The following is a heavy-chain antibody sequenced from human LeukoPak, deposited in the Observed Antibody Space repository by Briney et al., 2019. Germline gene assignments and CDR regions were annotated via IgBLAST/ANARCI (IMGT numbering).Heavy chain of an antibody. CDR2: INPNSGVT. V-gene: IGHV1-2*02. Sequence: GASVKVSCKASGYTFTDYYMHWVRQAPGQGLEWMGWINPNSGVTNYAQKFQGRVTMTRDTSISTAYMELSRLRSDDTAVYYCASIAAAGTFDYWGQGTLVTVSS. CDR3: ASIAAAGTFDY. CDR1: GYTFTDYY. J-gene: IGHJ4*02. D-gene: IGHD6-13*01.